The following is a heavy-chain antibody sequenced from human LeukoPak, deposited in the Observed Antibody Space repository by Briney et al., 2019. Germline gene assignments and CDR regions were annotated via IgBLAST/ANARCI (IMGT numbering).Heavy chain of an antibody. CDR1: GYTFTSYV. V-gene: IGHV1-18*01. CDR2: ISAYNGNT. Sequence: GASVKDSCKASGYTFTSYVISCVRPALGQGLEWMGWISAYNGNTNNAQKLQGRVTMTTDTSTSTAYMELRSLRSDDTAVYYCARDSSTAGYSYGDPNDYWGQGTLVTVSS. J-gene: IGHJ4*02. CDR3: ARDSSTAGYSYGDPNDY. D-gene: IGHD5-18*01.